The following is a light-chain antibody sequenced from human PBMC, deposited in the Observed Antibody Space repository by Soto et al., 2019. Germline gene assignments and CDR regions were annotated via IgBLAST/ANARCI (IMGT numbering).Light chain of an antibody. CDR3: SSYTCSSTRV. Sequence: QSALTQPASVSGSPGQSITISCTGTSSDVGGYNYVSWYQQHPGKAPKLIIYEVSNRPSGVSNRFSGSKSGNTASLTISGLQAEDEADYYCSSYTCSSTRVFGGGTKLPS. V-gene: IGLV2-14*01. CDR2: EVS. CDR1: SSDVGGYNY. J-gene: IGLJ2*01.